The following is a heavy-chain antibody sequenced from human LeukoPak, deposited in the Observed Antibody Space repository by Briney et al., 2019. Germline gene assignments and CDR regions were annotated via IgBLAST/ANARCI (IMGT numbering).Heavy chain of an antibody. CDR3: ARGVHGSEFDY. CDR2: IIPILGIA. V-gene: IGHV1-69*02. D-gene: IGHD1-26*01. Sequence: SVKVSCKASGGTFSSYTISWVRQAPGQGLEWMGRIIPILGIANYAQKFQGRVTTTADKSTSTAYMELSSLRSEDTAVYYCARGVHGSEFDYWGQGTLVTVSS. J-gene: IGHJ4*02. CDR1: GGTFSSYT.